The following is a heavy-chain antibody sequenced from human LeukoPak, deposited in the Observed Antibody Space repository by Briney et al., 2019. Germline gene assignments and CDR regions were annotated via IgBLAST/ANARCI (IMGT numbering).Heavy chain of an antibody. D-gene: IGHD3-22*01. CDR3: ARDPNYYDSSGYYQQEAFDI. V-gene: IGHV3-21*01. CDR1: GFTFSDYN. CDR2: LSSSSTYI. Sequence: GGSLRLSCAASGFTFSDYNMNWVRQAPGKGLEWVSTLSSSSTYIYNADSVKGRCTISRDNAKNALYLKMNSLRAEDTAVYYCARDPNYYDSSGYYQQEAFDIWGQGTMVTVSS. J-gene: IGHJ3*02.